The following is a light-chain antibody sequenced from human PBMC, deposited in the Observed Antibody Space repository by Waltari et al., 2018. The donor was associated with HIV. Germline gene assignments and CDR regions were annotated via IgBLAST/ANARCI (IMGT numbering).Light chain of an antibody. CDR3: QQYIDWPRA. V-gene: IGKV3-15*01. CDR2: DSS. J-gene: IGKJ1*01. Sequence: EIVVTQSPAALSVSPGERASLSCTVSQSVSTYLAWYHQVPGQAPRLLISDSSNRATGVPDRFSGSGSGTHFILTISSLQSEDSGVYYCQQYIDWPRAFGLGTKVEV. CDR1: QSVSTY.